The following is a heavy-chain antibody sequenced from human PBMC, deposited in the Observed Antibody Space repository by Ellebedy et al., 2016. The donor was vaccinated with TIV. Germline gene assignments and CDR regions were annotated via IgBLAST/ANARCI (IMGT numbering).Heavy chain of an antibody. D-gene: IGHD6-13*01. CDR2: ISAYNGNT. J-gene: IGHJ5*02. V-gene: IGHV1-18*01. Sequence: ASVKVSCXASGYTFTSYGISWVRQAPGQGLEWMGWISAYNGNTNYAQKLQGRVTMTTDTSTSTAYMELSSLRSEDTAVYYCAGGAAAGTGWFDPWGQGTLVTVSS. CDR3: AGGAAAGTGWFDP. CDR1: GYTFTSYG.